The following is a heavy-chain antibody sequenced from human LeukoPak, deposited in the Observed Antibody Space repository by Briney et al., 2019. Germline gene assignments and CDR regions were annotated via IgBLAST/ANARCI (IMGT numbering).Heavy chain of an antibody. Sequence: PGRSLRLSCTASGFTFGDYAMSWVRQAPGKGLEWVGFIRSKAYGGITEYAASVKGRFTISRDDSKSIAYLQMNSLKTEDTAVYYCTPDLIVVPAAIPYFDYWGQGTLVTVSS. CDR2: IRSKAYGGIT. D-gene: IGHD2-2*01. CDR1: GFTFGDYA. J-gene: IGHJ4*02. V-gene: IGHV3-49*04. CDR3: TPDLIVVPAAIPYFDY.